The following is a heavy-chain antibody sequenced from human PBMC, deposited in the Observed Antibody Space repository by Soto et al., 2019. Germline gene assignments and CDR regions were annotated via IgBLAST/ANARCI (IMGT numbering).Heavy chain of an antibody. CDR2: IDSDGSSP. V-gene: IGHV3-74*01. J-gene: IGHJ4*02. CDR3: ASGHRQLDY. Sequence: GGLLIHYWSPSGFTFSSYWMHWVRHAPGKGLLWVSRIDSDGSSPSYADSVKGRFTISRHNAKNPLYRKMKSLSAEEAAVYYCASGHRQLDYWGQ. D-gene: IGHD6-13*01. CDR1: GFTFSSYW.